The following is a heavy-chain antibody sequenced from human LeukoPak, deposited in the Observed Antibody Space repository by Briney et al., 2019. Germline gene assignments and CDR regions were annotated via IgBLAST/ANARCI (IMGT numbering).Heavy chain of an antibody. CDR1: GGTFSSYA. CDR2: IIPIFGTA. CDR3: AREGIMITFGGVIVRYFDY. Sequence: RASVKVSCKASGGTFSSYAISWVRQAPGQGLEWMGRIIPIFGTANYAQKFQGRVTITADKSTSTAYMELSSLRSEDTAVYYCAREGIMITFGGVIVRYFDYWGQGTLVTVSS. D-gene: IGHD3-16*02. J-gene: IGHJ4*02. V-gene: IGHV1-69*06.